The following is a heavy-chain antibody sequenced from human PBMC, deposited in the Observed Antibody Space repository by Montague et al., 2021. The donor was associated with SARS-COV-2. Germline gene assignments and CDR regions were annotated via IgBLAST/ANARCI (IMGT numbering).Heavy chain of an antibody. V-gene: IGHV3-21*01. CDR2: ISSSSSYI. D-gene: IGHD5-12*01. CDR3: ARGYSGYDYDY. CDR1: GFTFSSYS. Sequence: SLRLSCAASGFTFSSYSLNWVRQAPGKGLEWVSSISSSSSYIYYADSVKGRFTISRDNAKNSLYLQMNSLRAEDTAVYYCARGYSGYDYDYWGQGTLVTVSS. J-gene: IGHJ4*02.